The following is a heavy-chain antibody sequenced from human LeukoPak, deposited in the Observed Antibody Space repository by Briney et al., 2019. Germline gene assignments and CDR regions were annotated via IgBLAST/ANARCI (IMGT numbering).Heavy chain of an antibody. J-gene: IGHJ4*02. CDR2: ISSSSSTI. D-gene: IGHD4-17*01. V-gene: IGHV3-48*02. CDR1: GFTFSSYS. Sequence: GGSLRLSCAASGFTFSSYSMNWVRQAPGKGLEWVSYISSSSSTIYYADSVKGRFTTSRDNAKNSLYLQMNSLRDEDTAVYYCARVRGDDYGDSFDYWGQGTLVTVSS. CDR3: ARVRGDDYGDSFDY.